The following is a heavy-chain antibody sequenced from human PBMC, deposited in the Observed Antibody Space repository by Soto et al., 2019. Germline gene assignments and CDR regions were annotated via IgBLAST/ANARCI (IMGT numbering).Heavy chain of an antibody. D-gene: IGHD6-13*01. Sequence: QVQLVESGGGVVQPGRSLRLSCAASGFTFSSYGMHWVRQAPGKGLEWVAVISYDGSNKYYADSVKGRFTISRDNSKNTXXLQMNSLRAEDTAVYYCAKGGHYSSSWYGRGAFDIWGQGTMVTVSS. CDR3: AKGGHYSSSWYGRGAFDI. J-gene: IGHJ3*02. CDR2: ISYDGSNK. V-gene: IGHV3-30*18. CDR1: GFTFSSYG.